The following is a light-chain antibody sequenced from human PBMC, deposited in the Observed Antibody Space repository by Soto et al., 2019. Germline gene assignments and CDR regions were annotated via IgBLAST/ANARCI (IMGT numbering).Light chain of an antibody. Sequence: DIQMTQSPSTLSASVGDRVTITCRASQSISSWLAWYQQKPGKAPKLLIYDASSLESGDPSRFSGSGSGTEFTLTISSLQPDDFATYYCQQYHSYASWTFGQGTKVEIK. V-gene: IGKV1-5*01. J-gene: IGKJ1*01. CDR3: QQYHSYASWT. CDR1: QSISSW. CDR2: DAS.